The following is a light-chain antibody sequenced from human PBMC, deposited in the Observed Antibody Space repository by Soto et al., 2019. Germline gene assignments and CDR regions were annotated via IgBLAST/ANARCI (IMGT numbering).Light chain of an antibody. J-gene: IGKJ1*01. CDR2: GTS. Sequence: EIVLTQSPGTTSLSPGDRATLSCGAIHNVYNNLLAWYKQRPGQAPRLLIYGTSNRATGIPERFSGSGSGTEFTLTISSLQSEDFAVYYCQQYNNWPPWTFGQGTKVDI. CDR3: QQYNNWPPWT. CDR1: HNVYNN. V-gene: IGKV3D-15*01.